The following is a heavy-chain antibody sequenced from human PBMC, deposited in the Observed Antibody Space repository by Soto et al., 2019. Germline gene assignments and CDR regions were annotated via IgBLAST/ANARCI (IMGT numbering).Heavy chain of an antibody. CDR1: GYTFTDHG. CDR3: AREVEGSYSPADF. V-gene: IGHV1-18*01. D-gene: IGHD3-10*01. Sequence: QVQLVQSGPEVKKPGASVTVSCKTSGYTFTDHGIDWVRQAPAQGLEWVGWVSSYNGNTNYAYNLKDRVIMTTDASTSTAYMELRGLRSDDTAVYYCAREVEGSYSPADFWGQGTPVTVSS. CDR2: VSSYNGNT. J-gene: IGHJ4*02.